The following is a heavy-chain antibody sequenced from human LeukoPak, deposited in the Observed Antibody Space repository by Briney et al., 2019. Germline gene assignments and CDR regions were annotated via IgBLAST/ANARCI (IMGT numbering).Heavy chain of an antibody. CDR2: ISSSSSYI. CDR1: GFTFSSYS. CDR3: ARDHEHSGYAS. D-gene: IGHD5-12*01. J-gene: IGHJ4*02. V-gene: IGHV3-21*01. Sequence: GGSLRLSCAASGFTFSSYSMNWVCQAPGKGLEWVSSISSSSSYIYYADSVKGRFTISRDNAKNSLHLQMNSLRAEDTAVYYCARDHEHSGYASWGQGTLVTVSS.